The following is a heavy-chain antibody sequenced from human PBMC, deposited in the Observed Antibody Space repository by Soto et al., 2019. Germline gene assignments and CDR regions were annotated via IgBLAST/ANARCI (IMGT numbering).Heavy chain of an antibody. CDR3: ARGRVAGTLKYFQH. D-gene: IGHD6-19*01. J-gene: IGHJ1*01. V-gene: IGHV4-34*01. Sequence: SETLSLTCAVYGGSFSGYYWSWIRQPPGKGLEWIGEINHSGSTNYNPSLKSRVTISVDTSKNQFSLKLSSVTAADTAVYYCARGRVAGTLKYFQHWGQGTLVTVSS. CDR2: INHSGST. CDR1: GGSFSGYY.